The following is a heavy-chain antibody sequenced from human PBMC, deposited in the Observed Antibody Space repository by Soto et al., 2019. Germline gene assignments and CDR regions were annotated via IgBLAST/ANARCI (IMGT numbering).Heavy chain of an antibody. CDR3: ARVVDKDYYYYGMDV. Sequence: ASVKVSCKASGYTFTSYAMHWVRQAPGQRLEWMGWINAGNGNTKYSQKFQGRVTITRDTSASTTYMELSSLRSEDTAVYYCARVVDKDYYYYGMDVWGQGTTVTVSS. J-gene: IGHJ6*02. V-gene: IGHV1-3*01. CDR1: GYTFTSYA. D-gene: IGHD5-12*01. CDR2: INAGNGNT.